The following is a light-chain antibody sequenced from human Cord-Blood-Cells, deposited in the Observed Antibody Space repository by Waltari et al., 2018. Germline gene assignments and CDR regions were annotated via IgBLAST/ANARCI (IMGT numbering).Light chain of an antibody. V-gene: IGKV1-5*03. Sequence: DIQMTQSPSTLSPSVGDRVTITCRASQSISSWLVWYQQKPGKAPKLLIYKASSLESGVPSRFSGSGSGTEFTLTISSLQPDDFATYYCQQYNSYSRTFGQGTKVEIK. CDR1: QSISSW. CDR2: KAS. CDR3: QQYNSYSRT. J-gene: IGKJ1*01.